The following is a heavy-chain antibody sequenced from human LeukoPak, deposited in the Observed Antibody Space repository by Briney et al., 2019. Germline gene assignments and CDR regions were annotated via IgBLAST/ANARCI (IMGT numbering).Heavy chain of an antibody. V-gene: IGHV3-15*01. CDR2: IKSKTDGGTT. D-gene: IGHD3-16*02. Sequence: GGSLRLSCAASGFTFSNAWMSWVRQAPGKGLEWVGRIKSKTDGGTTDYAAPVKGRFTISRDDSKNTLYLQMSSLKTEDTAVYYCTTVWHYDYVWGSYRYTGYWGQGTLVTVSS. J-gene: IGHJ4*02. CDR1: GFTFSNAW. CDR3: TTVWHYDYVWGSYRYTGY.